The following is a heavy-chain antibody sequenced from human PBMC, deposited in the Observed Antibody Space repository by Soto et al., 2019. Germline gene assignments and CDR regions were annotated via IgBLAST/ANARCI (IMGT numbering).Heavy chain of an antibody. Sequence: GGSLRLSCAASGFTFSSYAMSWVRQAPGKGLEWVSAISGSGGSTYYADSVKGRFTISRDNSMNTRYLKMNSLRAEDTARYYCAKPPTVTTTDLDYWGQGTLVTVSS. CDR1: GFTFSSYA. V-gene: IGHV3-23*01. J-gene: IGHJ4*02. D-gene: IGHD4-17*01. CDR3: AKPPTVTTTDLDY. CDR2: ISGSGGST.